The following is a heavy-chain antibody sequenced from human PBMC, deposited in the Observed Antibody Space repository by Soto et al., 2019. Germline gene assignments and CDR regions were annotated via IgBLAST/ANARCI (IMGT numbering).Heavy chain of an antibody. V-gene: IGHV1-69*13. CDR2: IIPIFGTA. CDR1: GGSVSSYA. Sequence: VKVSCKACGGSVSSYAISWVRQAPGQGLEWMGGIIPIFGTANYAQKFQGRVTITADESTSTAYMELSSLRSEDTAVYYCARARVYATNSPGMDVCGQVTTFTLSS. J-gene: IGHJ6*02. CDR3: ARARVYATNSPGMDV. D-gene: IGHD2-8*01.